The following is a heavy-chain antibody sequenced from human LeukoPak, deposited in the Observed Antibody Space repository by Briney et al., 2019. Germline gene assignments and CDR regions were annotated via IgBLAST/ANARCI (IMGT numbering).Heavy chain of an antibody. V-gene: IGHV4-31*03. CDR1: GGSISSGGYY. CDR2: IYYSGST. CDR3: ARDATYYYGSGPVGGAFDI. D-gene: IGHD3-10*01. Sequence: PSETLSLTCTVSGGSISSGGYYWSWIRQHPGKGLEWIGYIYYSGSTYYNPSLKSRVTISVDTPKNQFSLKLSSVTAADTAVYYCARDATYYYGSGPVGGAFDIWGQGTMVTVSS. J-gene: IGHJ3*02.